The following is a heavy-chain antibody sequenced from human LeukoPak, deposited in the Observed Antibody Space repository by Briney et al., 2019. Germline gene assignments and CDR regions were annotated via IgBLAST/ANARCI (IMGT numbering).Heavy chain of an antibody. J-gene: IGHJ4*02. Sequence: PSETLSLTCGVSGGSITNTNYWTWVRQPPGKGLEWIGEVNLQGSTNYNPSLMGRVAISVDTSEDHISLQLTSVTAADTAVYYCAREGGPYRPLDYSGQGTLVTVSS. CDR2: VNLQGST. CDR3: AREGGPYRPLDY. V-gene: IGHV4-4*02. CDR1: GGSITNTNY.